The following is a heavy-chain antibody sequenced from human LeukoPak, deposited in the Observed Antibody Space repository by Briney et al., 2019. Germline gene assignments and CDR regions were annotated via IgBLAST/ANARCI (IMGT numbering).Heavy chain of an antibody. CDR2: ISLAGRA. V-gene: IGHV4-4*02. CDR3: SRESGPFCPFGH. CDR1: GGSITTTNF. Sequence: SETLSLTCGVSGGSITTTNFWSWVRQPPGGGLEWIGEISLAGRARYNPSLESRVTISIDKSKNHLYLNLDSVTAADTAVYYCSRESGPFCPFGHWGQGTLVAVTS. D-gene: IGHD1-26*01. J-gene: IGHJ4*02.